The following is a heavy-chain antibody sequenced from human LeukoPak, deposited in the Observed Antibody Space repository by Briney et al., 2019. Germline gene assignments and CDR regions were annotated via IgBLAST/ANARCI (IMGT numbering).Heavy chain of an antibody. Sequence: GGSLRLSCAASGFTFSSYAMSWVRQAPGKGLEWVSAISGSGGSTYYADSVKGRFTISRDNSKNTLYLQMNSLRAEDTAVYYCAKDRPYYDSSGYYPAEYFQHWGQGTLVTVSS. V-gene: IGHV3-23*01. CDR3: AKDRPYYDSSGYYPAEYFQH. J-gene: IGHJ1*01. D-gene: IGHD3-22*01. CDR2: ISGSGGST. CDR1: GFTFSSYA.